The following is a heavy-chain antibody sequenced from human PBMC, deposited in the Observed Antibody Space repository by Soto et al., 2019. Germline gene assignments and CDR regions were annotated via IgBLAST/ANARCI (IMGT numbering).Heavy chain of an antibody. Sequence: QVHLVASGGGVVQPGRSLRLSCVASGFTFSTYGMHWVRQAPGKGLEWVAVIWYDGSKTYYADSVKGRFTISKDNSKNTLYLQMTSRRAEDTAIYYCARDIWFEKSKCLDYWGQGTLVTVSS. J-gene: IGHJ4*02. V-gene: IGHV3-33*01. CDR1: GFTFSTYG. CDR2: IWYDGSKT. CDR3: ARDIWFEKSKCLDY. D-gene: IGHD3-10*01.